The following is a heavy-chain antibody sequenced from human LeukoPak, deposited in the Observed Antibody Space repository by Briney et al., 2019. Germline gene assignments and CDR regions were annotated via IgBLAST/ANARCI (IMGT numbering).Heavy chain of an antibody. CDR3: ARDLGLTISANWFDP. CDR2: IYHTGAT. V-gene: IGHV4-38-2*02. CDR1: GYSISSGYF. D-gene: IGHD3-9*01. J-gene: IGHJ5*02. Sequence: SETLSLTCAVSGYSISSGYFWVWIRQPPGKGLDWIGSIYHTGATYYNPSLRSPVTISVDTSKNQFSLEVNSVTAADTAVYYCARDLGLTISANWFDPWGQGTLVTVSS.